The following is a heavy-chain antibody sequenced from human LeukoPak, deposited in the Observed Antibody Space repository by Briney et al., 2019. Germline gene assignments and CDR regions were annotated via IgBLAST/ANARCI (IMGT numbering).Heavy chain of an antibody. V-gene: IGHV3-23*01. CDR2: ISGSGGST. D-gene: IGHD5-18*01. CDR1: GFTFSSYA. CDR3: AKGGGYSYGWHYFDY. Sequence: GGSLRLSCAASGFTFSSYAMSWVRQAPGKGLEWVSAISGSGGSTYYADSVKGRFTISRDNSKNTLYLQMNSLRAEDTAVYYCAKGGGYSYGWHYFDYWGQGTLVTVSS. J-gene: IGHJ4*02.